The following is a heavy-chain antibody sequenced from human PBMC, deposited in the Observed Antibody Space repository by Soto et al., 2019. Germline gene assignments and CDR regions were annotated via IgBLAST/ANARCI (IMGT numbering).Heavy chain of an antibody. V-gene: IGHV4-59*01. CDR1: GGSISSYY. D-gene: IGHD3-9*01. Sequence: PSETLSLTCTVSGGSISSYYWSWIRQPPGKGLELIVYIYYSGSTNYNPSLKSRVTISVDTSKNQFSLKLSSVTAADTAVYYCARALILTGYYIHDAFDIWGQGTMVTVSS. CDR3: ARALILTGYYIHDAFDI. J-gene: IGHJ3*02. CDR2: IYYSGST.